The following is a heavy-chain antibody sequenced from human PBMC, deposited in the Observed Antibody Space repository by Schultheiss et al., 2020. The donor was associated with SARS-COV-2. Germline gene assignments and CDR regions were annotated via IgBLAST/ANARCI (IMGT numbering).Heavy chain of an antibody. CDR3: ARLIAAAGYYMDV. D-gene: IGHD6-13*01. Sequence: SETLSLTCAVYGGSFSGYYWSWIRQPPGKGLEWIGYIYYSGSTYYNPSLKSRVTISVDTSKNQFSLKLSSVTAADTAVYYCARLIAAAGYYMDVWGKGTTVTVSS. CDR1: GGSFSGYY. J-gene: IGHJ6*03. CDR2: IYYSGST. V-gene: IGHV4-59*08.